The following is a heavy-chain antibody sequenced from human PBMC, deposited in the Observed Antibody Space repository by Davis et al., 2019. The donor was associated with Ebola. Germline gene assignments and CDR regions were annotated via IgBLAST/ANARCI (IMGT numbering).Heavy chain of an antibody. D-gene: IGHD3-3*01. CDR1: GFTFDGYT. Sequence: GESLKISCAASGFTFDGYTMHWVRQSPGKGLEWVSLVSWDGYSTYYAESVKGRFTISRDNAKNTLFLQMNSLRAEDTAVYYCARVSSFRSGRLGYYYGMDVWGQGTTVTVSS. CDR3: ARVSSFRSGRLGYYYGMDV. V-gene: IGHV3-43*01. J-gene: IGHJ6*02. CDR2: VSWDGYST.